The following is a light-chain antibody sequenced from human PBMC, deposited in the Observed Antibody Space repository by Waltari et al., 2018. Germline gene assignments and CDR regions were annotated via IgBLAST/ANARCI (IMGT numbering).Light chain of an antibody. CDR3: SSYISSSTLEL. V-gene: IGLV2-14*03. CDR1: ISHVGVYNY. Sequence: QSALTQPAPVSGSPGQSITISCSGTISHVGVYNYVPWYQQHPGKAPKLMIYDVSNRPSGVSNRFSGSKSGNTASLTISGLQAEDEADYYCSSYISSSTLELFGGGTSLTVL. J-gene: IGLJ2*01. CDR2: DVS.